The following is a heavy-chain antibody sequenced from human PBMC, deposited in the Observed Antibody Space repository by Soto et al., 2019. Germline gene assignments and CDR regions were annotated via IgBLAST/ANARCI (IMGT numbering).Heavy chain of an antibody. V-gene: IGHV1-2*02. Sequence: ASVKVSCKASGYTFTGYYMHWLRQAPGQGLEWMGWINPNSGGTNYAQKFQGRVTMTRDTSISTAYMELSRLRSDDTAVYYCARDRGSSSSLDYWGQGTLVTVS. D-gene: IGHD6-6*01. CDR1: GYTFTGYY. J-gene: IGHJ4*02. CDR3: ARDRGSSSSLDY. CDR2: INPNSGGT.